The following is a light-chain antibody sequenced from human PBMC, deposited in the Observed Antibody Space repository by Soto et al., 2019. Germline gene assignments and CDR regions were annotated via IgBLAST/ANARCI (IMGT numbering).Light chain of an antibody. Sequence: EIVLTQSPGALSLSPGERATLSCRASQSVSSNYLAWYRQKPGQAPRLLIYGVHSRATGIPDGFSGSGSGTDFTLSISRLGPGNSAVYYCQQYSSSAWTFGQGNRVDIK. CDR2: GVH. V-gene: IGKV3-20*01. J-gene: IGKJ1*01. CDR1: QSVSSNY. CDR3: QQYSSSAWT.